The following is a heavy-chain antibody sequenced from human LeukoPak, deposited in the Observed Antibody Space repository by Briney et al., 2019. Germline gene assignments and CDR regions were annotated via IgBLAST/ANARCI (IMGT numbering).Heavy chain of an antibody. CDR2: IVGSGAST. CDR3: AKVRVVGDYNWFFDL. Sequence: GGSLRLSCAASGFTLSSFAMSWVLQAPGKGLEWVSAIVGSGASTYYADSVKGRFTISRDNSKNTLHLQMNSLRAEDTAIYHCAKVRVVGDYNWFFDLWGRGTLVTVSS. CDR1: GFTLSSFA. D-gene: IGHD4-17*01. V-gene: IGHV3-23*01. J-gene: IGHJ2*01.